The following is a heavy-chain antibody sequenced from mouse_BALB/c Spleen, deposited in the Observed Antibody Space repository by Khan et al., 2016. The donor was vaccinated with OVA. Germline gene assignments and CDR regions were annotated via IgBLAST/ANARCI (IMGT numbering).Heavy chain of an antibody. CDR1: GFTFSSYA. CDR2: ISSGGTYT. J-gene: IGHJ1*01. V-gene: IGHV5-9-3*01. Sequence: EVELVESGGGLVKPGGSLKLSCAASGFTFSSYAMSWVSQTPEKRLEWVATISSGGTYTYYPDRVKGRFTISRDNAQNTLYLPLNSLRSEDTAMYYVARPPIITEVATSDGFFDVWGAGTTVTVST. CDR3: ARPPIITEVATSDGFFDV. D-gene: IGHD1-1*01.